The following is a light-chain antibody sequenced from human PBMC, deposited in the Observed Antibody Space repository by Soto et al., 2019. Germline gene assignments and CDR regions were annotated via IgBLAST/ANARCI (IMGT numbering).Light chain of an antibody. CDR2: AAS. Sequence: DIQMTQSPSSLSASVGDRVTIACRASQSIITYLNWYQQKPGRAPKLLIYAASTVQSWVPSRFSGSGYGSDFTLTISRLQPEDFATYYCQQSYSNPRTFGQGTKLEVK. V-gene: IGKV1-39*01. J-gene: IGKJ2*01. CDR3: QQSYSNPRT. CDR1: QSIITY.